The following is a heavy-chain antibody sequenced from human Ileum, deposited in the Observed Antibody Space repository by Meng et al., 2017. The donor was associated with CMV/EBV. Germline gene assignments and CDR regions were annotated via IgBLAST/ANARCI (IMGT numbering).Heavy chain of an antibody. D-gene: IGHD5-24*01. J-gene: IGHJ1*01. CDR1: GAPLTGFV. V-gene: IGHV4-34*01. Sequence: QLHQGGEGLLNPPATFPLTCAASGAPLTGFVCSWIRQPPGRGLEWSGEVNNRGRTNYNPSLKSRLTISIDTSKRQLSLMVTSVTAADSAIYYCASGRLQFTPSALQHWGPGTLVTVSS. CDR2: VNNRGRT. CDR3: ASGRLQFTPSALQH.